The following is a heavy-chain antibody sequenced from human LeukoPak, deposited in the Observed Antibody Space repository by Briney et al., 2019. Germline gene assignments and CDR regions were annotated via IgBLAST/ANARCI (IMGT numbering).Heavy chain of an antibody. D-gene: IGHD3-22*01. CDR1: GGSISSGGYY. J-gene: IGHJ4*02. CDR3: ARTPISSGYSLAY. CDR2: IYYSGST. V-gene: IGHV4-31*03. Sequence: KPSETLSLTCTVSGGSISSGGYYWSWIRQHPGKGLEWIGYIYYSGSTYYNPSLKSRVTISVDTSKNQFSLKLSSVTAAGTAVYYCARTPISSGYSLAYGGQGTLVTVSP.